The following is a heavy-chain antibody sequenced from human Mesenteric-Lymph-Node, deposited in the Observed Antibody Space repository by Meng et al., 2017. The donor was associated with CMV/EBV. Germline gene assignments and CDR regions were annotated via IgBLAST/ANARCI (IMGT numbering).Heavy chain of an antibody. V-gene: IGHV3-30*04. Sequence: GESLKISCAASGFTFSSYAMHWVRQAPGKGLEWVAVISYDGSNKYYADSVKGRFTISRDNSKNTLYLQMNSLRAEDTAVYYCAKDLDTYRYTPSSPFDYWGQGTLVTVSS. CDR1: GFTFSSYA. D-gene: IGHD2-2*02. J-gene: IGHJ4*02. CDR2: ISYDGSNK. CDR3: AKDLDTYRYTPSSPFDY.